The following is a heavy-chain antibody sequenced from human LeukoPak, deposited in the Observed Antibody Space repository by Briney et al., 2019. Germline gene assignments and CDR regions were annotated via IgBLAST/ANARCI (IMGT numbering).Heavy chain of an antibody. V-gene: IGHV1-69*13. CDR1: GGTFSSYA. CDR3: ARLPEPVWSGTQSDAFDI. D-gene: IGHD3-3*01. J-gene: IGHJ3*02. CDR2: IIPIFGTA. Sequence: SVKVSCKASGGTFSSYAISWVRQAPGQGLEWVGGIIPIFGTANYAQKFQGRVTITADESTSTAYMELSSLRSEDTAVYYCARLPEPVWSGTQSDAFDIWGQGTMVTVSS.